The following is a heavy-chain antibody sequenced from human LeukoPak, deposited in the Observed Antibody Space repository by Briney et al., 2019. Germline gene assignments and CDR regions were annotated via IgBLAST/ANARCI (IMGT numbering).Heavy chain of an antibody. D-gene: IGHD6-13*01. CDR2: LYGGGST. Sequence: GGSLRLSCAASGFTVSSNFMSWVRQAPGKGLEWVSVLYGGGSTYYADSVKGRFTISRDNSKNTLYLQMNILRAEDTAVYYCARDSSSTWYLAFDIWGQGTMVTVSS. CDR1: GFTVSSNF. J-gene: IGHJ3*02. CDR3: ARDSSSTWYLAFDI. V-gene: IGHV3-66*02.